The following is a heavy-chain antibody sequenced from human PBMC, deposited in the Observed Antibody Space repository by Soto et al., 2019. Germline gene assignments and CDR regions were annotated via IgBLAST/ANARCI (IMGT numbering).Heavy chain of an antibody. CDR1: GYTFTSYA. J-gene: IGHJ4*02. CDR3: AGGLSSASGRDRSRDY. D-gene: IGHD2-21*01. V-gene: IGHV1-3*05. CDR2: INAGNGNT. Sequence: QVQLVQSGAEEKKPGASVKVSCKASGYTFTSYAMHWVRQAPGQRLEWRGWINAGNGNTKYSQKFQGTVTITRDTSATTANMDLGSLSSEDTAVDYCAGGLSSASGRDRSRDYLGQGTLVTFSS.